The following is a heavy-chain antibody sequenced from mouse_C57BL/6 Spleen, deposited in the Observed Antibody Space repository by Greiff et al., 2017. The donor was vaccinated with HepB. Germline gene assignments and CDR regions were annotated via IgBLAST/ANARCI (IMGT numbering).Heavy chain of an antibody. CDR2: INPNNGGT. CDR3: ARGRDWAMDY. J-gene: IGHJ4*01. D-gene: IGHD2-4*01. V-gene: IGHV1-26*01. Sequence: EVQLQQSGPELVKPGASVKISCKASGYTFTDYYMNWVKQSHGKSLEWIGDINPNNGGTSYNQKFKGKATLTVDKSSSTAYMELRSLTSEDSAVYYCARGRDWAMDYWGQGTSVTVSS. CDR1: GYTFTDYY.